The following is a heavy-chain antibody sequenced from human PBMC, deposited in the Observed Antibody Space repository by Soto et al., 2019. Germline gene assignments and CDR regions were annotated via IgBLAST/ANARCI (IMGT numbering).Heavy chain of an antibody. CDR2: ISYDGSNK. CDR1: GFTFSSYG. J-gene: IGHJ4*02. D-gene: IGHD2-15*01. CDR3: AKVLGVGFDY. V-gene: IGHV3-30*18. Sequence: GGSLRLSCAASGFTFSSYGMHWVRQAPGKGLEWVAVISYDGSNKYYADSVKGRFTISRDNSKNTLYLQMNSLGAEDTAVYYCAKVLGVGFDYWGQGTLVTVSS.